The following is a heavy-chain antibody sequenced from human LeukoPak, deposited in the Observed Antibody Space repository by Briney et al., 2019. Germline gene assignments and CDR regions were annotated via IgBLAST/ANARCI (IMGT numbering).Heavy chain of an antibody. J-gene: IGHJ1*01. Sequence: SVKVSCKASGGTFSSYTISWVRQAPGQGLEWMGRIIPILGIANYAQKFQGRVTITTDESTSTAYMELSSLRSEDTAVYYCARDHYDSSGYYYAEYFQHWGQGTLVTVSS. V-gene: IGHV1-69*16. D-gene: IGHD3-22*01. CDR2: IIPILGIA. CDR3: ARDHYDSSGYYYAEYFQH. CDR1: GGTFSSYT.